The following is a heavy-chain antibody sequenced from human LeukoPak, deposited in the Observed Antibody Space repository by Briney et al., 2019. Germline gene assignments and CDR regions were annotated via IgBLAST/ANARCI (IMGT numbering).Heavy chain of an antibody. CDR2: INHSGST. CDR3: ARGEWELRPAFCDY. D-gene: IGHD1-26*01. J-gene: IGHJ4*02. V-gene: IGHV4-39*07. CDR1: GGSISSSSYY. Sequence: PSETLSLTCTVSGGSISSSSYYWSWIRRPPGKGLEWIGEINHSGSTNYNPSLKSRVTISVDTSKNQFSLKLSSVTAADTAVYYCARGEWELRPAFCDYWGQGTLVTVSS.